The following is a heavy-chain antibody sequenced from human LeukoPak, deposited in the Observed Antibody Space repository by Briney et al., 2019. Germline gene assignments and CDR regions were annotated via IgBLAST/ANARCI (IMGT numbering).Heavy chain of an antibody. CDR3: AREHMSGNYYSNFDY. V-gene: IGHV3-21*01. CDR2: ISSSSSYI. CDR1: GFTFSSYS. J-gene: IGHJ4*02. D-gene: IGHD1-26*01. Sequence: GGSLRLSCAASGFTFSSYSMNWVRQAPGKGLEWVSSISSSSSYIYYADSVKGRFTISRDNAKNSLYLQMNSLRAEDTAVYYCAREHMSGNYYSNFDYWGQGTLVTVSS.